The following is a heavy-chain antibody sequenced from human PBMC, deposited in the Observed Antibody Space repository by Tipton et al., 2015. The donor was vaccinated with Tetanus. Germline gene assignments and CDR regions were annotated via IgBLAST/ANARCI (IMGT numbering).Heavy chain of an antibody. CDR1: GASIKNSPYF. V-gene: IGHV4-30-4*01. CDR2: IYYSGST. CDR3: ARDQGGGRVARLNWFDP. J-gene: IGHJ5*02. D-gene: IGHD3-16*01. Sequence: TLSLTCSVSGASIKNSPYFWNWIRHSPGKGLEWIGYIYYSGSTFYNPSLKSRVTMSVDTSKNQFSLNLTSVTAADTAVYYCARDQGGGRVARLNWFDPWDQGTLVTVSS.